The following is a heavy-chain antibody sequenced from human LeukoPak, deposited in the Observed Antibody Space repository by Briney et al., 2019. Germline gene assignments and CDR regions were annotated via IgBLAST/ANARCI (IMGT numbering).Heavy chain of an antibody. D-gene: IGHD5-12*01. V-gene: IGHV3-21*01. Sequence: GGSLRLSCAASGFTFSSYSMNWVRQAPGKGLEWVSSISSSSSYIYYADSVKGRFTISRDNAKDSLYLQMNSLRAEDTAVYYCAGGYVVHAFDIWGQGTMVTVSS. CDR1: GFTFSSYS. CDR3: AGGYVVHAFDI. CDR2: ISSSSSYI. J-gene: IGHJ3*02.